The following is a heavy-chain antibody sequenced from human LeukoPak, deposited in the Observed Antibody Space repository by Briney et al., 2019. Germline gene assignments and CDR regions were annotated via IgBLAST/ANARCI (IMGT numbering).Heavy chain of an antibody. Sequence: VKVSCKASGYTFTGYYMHWVRQAPGQGLEWMGWINPNSGGTNYAQKFQGRVTMTRDTSTSTAYMELSRLRSDDTAVYYCARMAIRMVRGVSRAFDIWGQGTMVTVSS. D-gene: IGHD3-10*01. V-gene: IGHV1-2*02. CDR2: INPNSGGT. CDR1: GYTFTGYY. CDR3: ARMAIRMVRGVSRAFDI. J-gene: IGHJ3*02.